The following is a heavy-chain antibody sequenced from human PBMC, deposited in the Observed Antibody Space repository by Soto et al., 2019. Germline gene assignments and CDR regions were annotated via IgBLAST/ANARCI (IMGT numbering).Heavy chain of an antibody. V-gene: IGHV5-51*01. Sequence: RGESLKISCKGSGYSFTSYWIGWVRQMPGKGLEWMGIIYPGDSDTRYRPSFQGQVTISADKSISTAYLQWSSLKASDTAMYYCARLSRGYCSSTSCYTGHSFDIWGQGTMVTVSS. J-gene: IGHJ3*02. CDR2: IYPGDSDT. CDR3: ARLSRGYCSSTSCYTGHSFDI. D-gene: IGHD2-2*02. CDR1: GYSFTSYW.